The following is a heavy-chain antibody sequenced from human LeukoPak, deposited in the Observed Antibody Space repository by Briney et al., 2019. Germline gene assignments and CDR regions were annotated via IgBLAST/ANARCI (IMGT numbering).Heavy chain of an antibody. CDR1: GYTFTGYY. Sequence: ASVKVSCKASGYTFTGYYMHWVRQAPGQGLEWMGIINPSGGSTSYAQKFQGRVTMTRDMSTSTVYMELSSLRSEDTAVYYCARDRAPYDSSGYYYYSLDYWGQGTLVTVSS. V-gene: IGHV1-46*01. CDR2: INPSGGST. CDR3: ARDRAPYDSSGYYYYSLDY. J-gene: IGHJ4*02. D-gene: IGHD3-22*01.